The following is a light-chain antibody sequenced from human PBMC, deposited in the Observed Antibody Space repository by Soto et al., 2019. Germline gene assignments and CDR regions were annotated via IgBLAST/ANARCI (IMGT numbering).Light chain of an antibody. CDR2: DAS. CDR3: QQRTYWPLT. CDR1: QSVGGN. J-gene: IGKJ4*01. Sequence: EIVVTQSPGTLSLSPGEGATLSCRASQSVGGNLAWYRQKPGQAPRLLIYDASNRAIGIPARFSGSGSGTDFTLSISSLEPEDSAVYFCQQRTYWPLTFGGGTRVEIK. V-gene: IGKV3-11*01.